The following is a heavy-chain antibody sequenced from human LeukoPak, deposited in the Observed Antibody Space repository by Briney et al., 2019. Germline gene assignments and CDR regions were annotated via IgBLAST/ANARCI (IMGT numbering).Heavy chain of an antibody. Sequence: GASVKVYCKPSGDTSTNYGISWVRQDRGQGLDWMEVLVPMFGSTEYAQKFQGRVKISADDSTSTVYMELSSLTSEDTAVYYCAREAGSYPTPAIYYFEYWGQGSLVTVSS. D-gene: IGHD1-26*01. CDR3: AREAGSYPTPAIYYFEY. V-gene: IGHV1-69*13. CDR2: LVPMFGST. J-gene: IGHJ4*02. CDR1: GDTSTNYG.